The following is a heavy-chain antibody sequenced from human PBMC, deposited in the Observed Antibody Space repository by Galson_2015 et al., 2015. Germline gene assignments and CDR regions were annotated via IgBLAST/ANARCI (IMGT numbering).Heavy chain of an antibody. J-gene: IGHJ5*02. Sequence: SGYNGNTNYAQSLQDRVTMTTDKYTETAFLELRSLRSDDTAVYYCARSVDYGFWSGSGDWFEPWGQGTLVTVSS. CDR2: SGYNGNT. V-gene: IGHV1-18*01. D-gene: IGHD3-3*01. CDR3: ARSVDYGFWSGSGDWFEP.